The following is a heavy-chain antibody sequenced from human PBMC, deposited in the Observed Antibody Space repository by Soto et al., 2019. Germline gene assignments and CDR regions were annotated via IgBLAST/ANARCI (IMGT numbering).Heavy chain of an antibody. CDR2: IFSGGTT. J-gene: IGHJ4*02. CDR1: GFTVSRHY. V-gene: IGHV3-53*01. CDR3: AKYSSAWDFDY. Sequence: GGSLRLSCAASGFTVSRHYMTWVRQAPGKGLEWVAVIFSGGTTLYADSVKGRFTISRDSSKNTLYLQMNSLRAEDTAVYYCAKYSSAWDFDYWGQGTLVTVSS. D-gene: IGHD6-19*01.